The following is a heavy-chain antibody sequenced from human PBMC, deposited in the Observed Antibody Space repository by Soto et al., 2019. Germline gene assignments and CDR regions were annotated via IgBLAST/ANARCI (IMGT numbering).Heavy chain of an antibody. Sequence: EVQLVESGGGLVKPGGSLRLSCAASGFTFSNAWMHWVRQAPGKGLEWVGSIKSKTDGGTTDYAAHVKGRFTISRDDSKNTVYLQMNSLKTEDTAVYYCTTDRPYDYDSSSHEHWGQGTLVTVSS. V-gene: IGHV3-15*07. CDR3: TTDRPYDYDSSSHEH. J-gene: IGHJ4*02. CDR1: GFTFSNAW. CDR2: IKSKTDGGTT. D-gene: IGHD3-22*01.